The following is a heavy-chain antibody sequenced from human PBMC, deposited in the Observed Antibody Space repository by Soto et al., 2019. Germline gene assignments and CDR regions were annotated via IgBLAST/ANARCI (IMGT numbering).Heavy chain of an antibody. CDR1: GFSLSTSGVG. J-gene: IGHJ5*02. CDR3: AHSLANYDFWSGYLRGWFDP. Sequence: SGPTLVNPTQTLTLTCTFSGFSLSTSGVGVGWIRQPPGKALEWLALIYWNDDKRYSPSLKSRLTITKDTSKNQVVLTMTNMDPVDTATYYCAHSLANYDFWSGYLRGWFDPWVQGTLVTVSS. V-gene: IGHV2-5*01. D-gene: IGHD3-3*01. CDR2: IYWNDDK.